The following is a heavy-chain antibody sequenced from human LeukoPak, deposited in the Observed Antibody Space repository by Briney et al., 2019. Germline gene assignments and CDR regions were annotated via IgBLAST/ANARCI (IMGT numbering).Heavy chain of an antibody. CDR2: INLHGTTV. J-gene: IGHJ4*02. D-gene: IGHD3-16*01. CDR1: GLSFGNYW. CDR3: ASGRAYVRLGDH. Sequence: GGSLRLSCAVSGLSFGNYWMHWVRQAPGKGLVWVARINLHGTTVDYADSVKGRFTISRANAKNTLFLPMNSLRAEDTAVYYCASGRAYVRLGDHWGQGTLVTVSS. V-gene: IGHV3-74*01.